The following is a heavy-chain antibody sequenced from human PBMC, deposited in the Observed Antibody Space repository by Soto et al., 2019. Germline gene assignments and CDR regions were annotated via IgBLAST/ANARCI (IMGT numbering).Heavy chain of an antibody. J-gene: IGHJ4*02. CDR1: GGSISSGGYY. Sequence: SETLSLTCTVSGGSISSGGYYWSWIRQHPGKGLEWIGWIYYSGSTYYNPSLESRVTMSVDTSKNQFSLKLSSMTAADTAVYYCARLCGGVCSSPYFDNWGQGTLVTVSS. CDR2: IYYSGST. V-gene: IGHV4-31*03. D-gene: IGHD2-21*02. CDR3: ARLCGGVCSSPYFDN.